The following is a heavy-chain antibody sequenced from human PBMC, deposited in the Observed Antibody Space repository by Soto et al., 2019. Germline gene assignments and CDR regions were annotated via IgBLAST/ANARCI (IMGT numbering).Heavy chain of an antibody. CDR3: AKGLRSGDL. CDR2: ISNRGDYT. Sequence: EVQLLESGGGLVQPGGSLRLSCVASGFTFSVDAMSWVRQTPGKGLEWVSGISNRGDYTYYAHSVKGRFTVSRDNSKDTLYLQMNSRRVEDTAIYYCAKGLRSGDLWGQGTMVTVSS. J-gene: IGHJ6*02. CDR1: GFTFSVDA. D-gene: IGHD3-3*01. V-gene: IGHV3-23*01.